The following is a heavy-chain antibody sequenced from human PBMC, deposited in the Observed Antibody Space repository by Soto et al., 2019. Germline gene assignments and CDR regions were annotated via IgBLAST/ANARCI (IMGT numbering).Heavy chain of an antibody. Sequence: SETLSLTCTVSGGSISSYYWSWIRQPPGKGLEWIGYIYYSGSTNYNPSLKSRVTISVDTSKNQFSLKLRSVTAADTAVYYCARAGRKLRFLEWLFIDYWGQGTLVTVSS. CDR2: IYYSGST. V-gene: IGHV4-59*01. J-gene: IGHJ4*02. CDR3: ARAGRKLRFLEWLFIDY. D-gene: IGHD3-3*01. CDR1: GGSISSYY.